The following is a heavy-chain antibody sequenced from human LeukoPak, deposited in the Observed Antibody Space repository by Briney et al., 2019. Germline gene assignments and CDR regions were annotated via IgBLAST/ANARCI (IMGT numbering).Heavy chain of an antibody. CDR2: IYYSGST. Sequence: SETLSLTCTVSGGSISSYYWSWIRQPPGKGLEWIRYIYYSGSTNYNPSLKSRVTISVDTSKNQFSLKLSSVTAADTAVYYCARGYRYSGSYYGAFDIWGQGTMVTVSS. J-gene: IGHJ3*02. V-gene: IGHV4-59*01. CDR1: GGSISSYY. D-gene: IGHD1-26*01. CDR3: ARGYRYSGSYYGAFDI.